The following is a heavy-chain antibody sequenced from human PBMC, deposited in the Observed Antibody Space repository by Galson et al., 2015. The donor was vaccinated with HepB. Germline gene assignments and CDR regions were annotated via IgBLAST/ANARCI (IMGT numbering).Heavy chain of an antibody. Sequence: SLRLSCAASGFTFDDYAMHWVRQAPGKGLEWVSGISWGGGAIGYAGSVKGRFTISRDNAKDSLYLQMNSLKAEDTALYYCAKGSCSSSSCYFQHWGQGTLVTVSS. V-gene: IGHV3-9*01. J-gene: IGHJ1*01. D-gene: IGHD2-2*01. CDR1: GFTFDDYA. CDR3: AKGSCSSSSCYFQH. CDR2: ISWGGGAI.